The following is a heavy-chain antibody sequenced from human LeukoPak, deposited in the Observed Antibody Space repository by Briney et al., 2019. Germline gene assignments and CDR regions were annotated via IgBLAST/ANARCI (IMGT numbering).Heavy chain of an antibody. Sequence: QPGGSLRLSCAASGFTFSSYAMIWVRQAPGKGLVWVSAISGGGGSTSYTDYVRGRFSISRAKSKDTLYLKRNRCRDGDTAVYYCAPSLGYCSGGSCPPSYWGQGSLVTVSS. CDR2: ISGGGGST. V-gene: IGHV3-23*01. D-gene: IGHD2-15*01. CDR1: GFTFSSYA. J-gene: IGHJ4*02. CDR3: APSLGYCSGGSCPPSY.